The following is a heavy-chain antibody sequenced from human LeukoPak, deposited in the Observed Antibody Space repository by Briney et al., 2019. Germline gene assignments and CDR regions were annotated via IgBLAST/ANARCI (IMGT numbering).Heavy chain of an antibody. Sequence: ASVKVSCKASGYTFTSYDINWVRQAPGQGLEWMGWMNPNSGNTGYAQKFQGRVTMTRSTSISTAYMELSSLRSEDTAVYYCARISYGAVAGPNDYWGQGTLVTVSS. CDR2: MNPNSGNT. D-gene: IGHD6-19*01. CDR3: ARISYGAVAGPNDY. CDR1: GYTFTSYD. V-gene: IGHV1-8*01. J-gene: IGHJ4*02.